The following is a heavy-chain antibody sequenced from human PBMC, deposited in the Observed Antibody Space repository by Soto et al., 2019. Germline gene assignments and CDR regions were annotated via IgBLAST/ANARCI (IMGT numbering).Heavy chain of an antibody. Sequence: QVQLVQSGAEVKKPGASVKVSCKASGYTFTSYAMHWVRQAPGQRLEWMGWINAGNGNTKYSQKFQGRVTITRDTSASTAYMELSSLRSEDTAVYYCARDFYALARDLPPAECFQHWGQGTLVTVSS. D-gene: IGHD6-6*01. V-gene: IGHV1-3*01. J-gene: IGHJ1*01. CDR3: ARDFYALARDLPPAECFQH. CDR2: INAGNGNT. CDR1: GYTFTSYA.